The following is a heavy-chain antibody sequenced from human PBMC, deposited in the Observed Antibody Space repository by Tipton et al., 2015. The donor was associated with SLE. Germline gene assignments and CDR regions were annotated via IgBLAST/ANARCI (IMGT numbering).Heavy chain of an antibody. CDR2: ISFSGATI. CDR1: GFAFSDYY. CDR3: ALLRDGSDI. D-gene: IGHD5-24*01. Sequence: SLRLSCTASGFAFSDYYMSWIRQAPGKGLEYLSYISFSGATIYYADSVKGRFTISRDNAKNSMYVQMHSLRAEDTAVYYCALLRDGSDIWGQGTMVTVSS. J-gene: IGHJ3*02. V-gene: IGHV3-11*04.